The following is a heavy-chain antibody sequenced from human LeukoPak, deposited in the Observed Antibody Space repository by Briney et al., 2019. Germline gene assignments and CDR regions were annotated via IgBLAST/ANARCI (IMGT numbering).Heavy chain of an antibody. CDR3: ARHTVGATTRGYYFDY. J-gene: IGHJ4*02. CDR2: IYPGDSDT. V-gene: IGHV5-51*01. D-gene: IGHD1-26*01. CDR1: GYSFTSYW. Sequence: GESLKISSQGSGYSFTSYWIGWVRQMPGKGLEWMGIIYPGDSDTRYSPSFQGQVTISADKSISTAYLQWSSLKASDTAMYYCARHTVGATTRGYYFDYWGQGTLVTVSS.